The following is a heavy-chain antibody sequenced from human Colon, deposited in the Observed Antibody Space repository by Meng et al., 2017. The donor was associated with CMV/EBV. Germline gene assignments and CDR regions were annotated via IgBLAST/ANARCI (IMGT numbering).Heavy chain of an antibody. CDR3: SRPTAVASSATDY. CDR1: GFIFSDSA. D-gene: IGHD6-19*01. Sequence: GSLRLSCAASGFIFSDSAMYWVRQASGKGLEWVGRIRSKANNYATTYAASVEGRFTISRDDSKNMVYLEMNSLKIEDTAVYYCSRPTAVASSATDYWGQGTLVTVSS. J-gene: IGHJ4*02. V-gene: IGHV3-73*01. CDR2: IRSKANNYAT.